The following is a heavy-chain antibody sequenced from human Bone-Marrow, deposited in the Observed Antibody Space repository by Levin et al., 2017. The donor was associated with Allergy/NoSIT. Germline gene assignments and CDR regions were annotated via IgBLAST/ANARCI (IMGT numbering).Heavy chain of an antibody. CDR3: ANSPGKRSTGRFDY. CDR2: ISGSGGST. CDR1: GFTFSSYA. V-gene: IGHV3-23*01. D-gene: IGHD1-14*01. Sequence: GGSLRLSCAASGFTFSSYAMSWVRQAPGKGLEWVSAISGSGGSTYYADSVKGRFTISRDNSKNTLYLQMNSLRAEDTAVYYCANSPGKRSTGRFDYWGQGTLVTVSS. J-gene: IGHJ4*02.